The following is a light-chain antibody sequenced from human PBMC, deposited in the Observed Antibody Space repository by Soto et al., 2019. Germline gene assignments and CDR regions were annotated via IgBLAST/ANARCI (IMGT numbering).Light chain of an antibody. Sequence: DIQMSQSPSSLSASVGDRVTITCRASQSISSSLNWYQQKPGKAPKVLIFGASSLQSGVPSRFSGSGSVTDFTLTISSLQPEDFATYYCQQSYSAPLTFGGGTKVEIK. CDR2: GAS. V-gene: IGKV1-39*01. CDR3: QQSYSAPLT. J-gene: IGKJ4*01. CDR1: QSISSS.